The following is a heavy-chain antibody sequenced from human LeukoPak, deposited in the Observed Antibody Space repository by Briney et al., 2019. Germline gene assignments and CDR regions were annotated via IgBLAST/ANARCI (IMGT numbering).Heavy chain of an antibody. J-gene: IGHJ3*02. CDR3: GTDSSGYDAFDI. CDR1: GFTFSSYS. Sequence: GGSLRLSCAASGFTFSSYSMNWVRQAPGKGLEWVSSISSSSSYIYYADSVKGRFTISRDNAKNSLYLQMNSLRAEDTAVYYCGTDSSGYDAFDIWGQGTMVTVSS. V-gene: IGHV3-21*01. CDR2: ISSSSSYI. D-gene: IGHD3-22*01.